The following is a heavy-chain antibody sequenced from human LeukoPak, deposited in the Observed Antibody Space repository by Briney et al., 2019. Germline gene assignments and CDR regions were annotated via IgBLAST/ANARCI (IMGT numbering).Heavy chain of an antibody. CDR2: IHQDGSET. CDR3: ANTVGHYSHN. Sequence: PGGSLRLSCAASGFTFTKYWMAGVRQAPAKGLEWVASIHQDGSETHSIDSGRFTISRDNAKNSLYPQMNSLRDEDTAVYYCANTVGHYSHNWGQGTLVTVSS. J-gene: IGHJ4*02. V-gene: IGHV3-7*05. D-gene: IGHD2-15*01. CDR1: GFTFTKYW.